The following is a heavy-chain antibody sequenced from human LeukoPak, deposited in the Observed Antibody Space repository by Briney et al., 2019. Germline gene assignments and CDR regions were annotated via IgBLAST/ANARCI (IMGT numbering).Heavy chain of an antibody. Sequence: GGSLRLSCAASGSTFSSYAMSWVRQAPGKGLEWVSGISGSGGRTFYADSVKGRFTISRDNSKNTLYMQMNSLRAEDTAVYYCAKKGGDYVGSVTDYWGQGTLVTVSS. V-gene: IGHV3-23*01. CDR1: GSTFSSYA. J-gene: IGHJ4*02. CDR2: ISGSGGRT. D-gene: IGHD4-17*01. CDR3: AKKGGDYVGSVTDY.